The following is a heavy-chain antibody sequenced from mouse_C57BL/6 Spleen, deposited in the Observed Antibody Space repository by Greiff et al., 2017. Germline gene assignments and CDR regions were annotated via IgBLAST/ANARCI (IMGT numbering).Heavy chain of an antibody. CDR3: ARRGTTVPSFAY. CDR2: IYPGSGST. J-gene: IGHJ3*01. CDR1: GYTFTSYW. Sequence: QVQLQQPGAELVKPGASVKMSCKASGYTFTSYWITWVKQRPGQGLEWIGDIYPGSGSTNYNEKFKSKATLTVDTSSSTAYMQLSSLTSEDSAVYYCARRGTTVPSFAYWGQGTLSLSLQ. V-gene: IGHV1-55*01. D-gene: IGHD1-1*01.